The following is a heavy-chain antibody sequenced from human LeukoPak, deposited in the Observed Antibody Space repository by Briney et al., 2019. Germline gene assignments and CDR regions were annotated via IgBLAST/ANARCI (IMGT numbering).Heavy chain of an antibody. CDR3: ARDYGGNHKSGYWYFDL. CDR1: GGSISSYY. D-gene: IGHD4-23*01. V-gene: IGHV4-4*07. Sequence: SETLSLTCTVSGGSISSYYRSWIRQPAGKGLEWVGRIYTSGSTNYNPSPKSRVTISIDTSKNQFSFKQLSVTAPDTAVYYCARDYGGNHKSGYWYFDLWGRGTLVTVSS. J-gene: IGHJ2*01. CDR2: IYTSGST.